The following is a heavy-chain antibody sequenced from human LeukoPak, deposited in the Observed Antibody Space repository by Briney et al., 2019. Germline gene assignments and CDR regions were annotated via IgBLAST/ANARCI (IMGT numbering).Heavy chain of an antibody. J-gene: IGHJ5*02. Sequence: SSETLSLTCTVSGGSISSGSYYWSWIRQPAGKGLEWIGRIYTSGSTNYNPSLKSRVTISVDTSKNQYSLKLSSVTAADTAVYYCARRGSSYSSSWYDPWGQGTLVTVSS. D-gene: IGHD6-13*01. CDR1: GGSISSGSYY. CDR2: IYTSGST. V-gene: IGHV4-61*02. CDR3: ARRGSSYSSSWYDP.